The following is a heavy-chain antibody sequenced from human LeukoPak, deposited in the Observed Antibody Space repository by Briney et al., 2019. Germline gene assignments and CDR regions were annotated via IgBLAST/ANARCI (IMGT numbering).Heavy chain of an antibody. CDR2: IFTSGTT. Sequence: PSQTLSLTCAVSGGSISSGGYSWSWIRQPPGKGLEWIGRIFTSGTTEYNPSLKSRVTMSVDTSKNQFSLKLTSVTAADTAVYYCARDFGFASAWGQGALITVSS. CDR3: ARDFGFASA. J-gene: IGHJ5*02. D-gene: IGHD3-16*01. CDR1: GGSISSGGYS. V-gene: IGHV4-61*02.